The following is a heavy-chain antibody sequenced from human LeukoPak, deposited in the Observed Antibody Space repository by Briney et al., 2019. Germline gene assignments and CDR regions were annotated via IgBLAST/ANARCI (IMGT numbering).Heavy chain of an antibody. J-gene: IGHJ4*02. Sequence: GGSLRLSWAASGFNFSCYAMRGVRQAAGKGLEWVSGVSGNGDYTYYAASVKGRFTIPRDNSKNTLYLQMNNLRAEDTAVYYCARVLREFFGSGTYVKSLAYWGQGTLVTVSS. CDR1: GFNFSCYA. CDR3: ARVLREFFGSGTYVKSLAY. CDR2: VSGNGDYT. D-gene: IGHD3-10*01. V-gene: IGHV3-23*01.